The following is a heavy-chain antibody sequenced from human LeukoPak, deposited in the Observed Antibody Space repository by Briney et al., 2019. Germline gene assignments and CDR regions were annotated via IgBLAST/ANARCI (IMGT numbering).Heavy chain of an antibody. J-gene: IGHJ4*02. CDR1: GFTFGSYA. D-gene: IGHD3-22*01. CDR2: ISGSGVSR. CDR3: AKDQGSSGPTDY. Sequence: PGGSLRLSYSASGFTFGSYAMAWVRQAPGQGLEWVSGISGSGVSRYYADSVKGRFTISRDNSKNILFLQMNSLRAEDTAVYYCAKDQGSSGPTDYWGQGTLVTVSS. V-gene: IGHV3-23*01.